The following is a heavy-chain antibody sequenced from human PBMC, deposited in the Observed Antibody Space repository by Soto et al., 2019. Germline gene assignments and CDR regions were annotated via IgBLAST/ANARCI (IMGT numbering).Heavy chain of an antibody. V-gene: IGHV4-34*01. CDR3: ARGGRVLLWFGAPNTIDY. Sequence: SETLSLTCAVYGGSFSGYYWSWIRQPPGKGLEWIGEINHSGSTNYNPSLKSRVTISVDTSKNQFSLKLSSVTAADTAVYNCARGGRVLLWFGAPNTIDYWGQGTLVTVSS. CDR1: GGSFSGYY. J-gene: IGHJ4*02. D-gene: IGHD3-10*01. CDR2: INHSGST.